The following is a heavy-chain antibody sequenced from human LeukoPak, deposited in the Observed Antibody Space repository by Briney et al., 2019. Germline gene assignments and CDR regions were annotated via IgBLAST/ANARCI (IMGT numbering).Heavy chain of an antibody. J-gene: IGHJ3*02. Sequence: SETLSLTCTVSGGSISSYYWSWIRQPPGKGLEWIGYIYYSGSTNYNPSLKSRVTISVDTSKNQFSLKLSSVTAADTAVYYCARFQYKAAFDIWGQGTMVTVSS. CDR1: GGSISSYY. CDR2: IYYSGST. V-gene: IGHV4-59*01. D-gene: IGHD1-1*01. CDR3: ARFQYKAAFDI.